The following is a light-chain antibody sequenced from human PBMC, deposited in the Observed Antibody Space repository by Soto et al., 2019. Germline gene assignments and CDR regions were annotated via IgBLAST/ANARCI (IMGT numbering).Light chain of an antibody. CDR2: DDS. Sequence: SYELTQPPSVSVAPGQTARITCGGYNIGSKSVHWYQQKSGQAPVLVVHDDSDRPSGIPERFTGSNSGNTATLTISSVEAADEADYYCQVWDTSSDHWVFGGGTKVTVL. CDR1: NIGSKS. V-gene: IGLV3-21*02. CDR3: QVWDTSSDHWV. J-gene: IGLJ3*02.